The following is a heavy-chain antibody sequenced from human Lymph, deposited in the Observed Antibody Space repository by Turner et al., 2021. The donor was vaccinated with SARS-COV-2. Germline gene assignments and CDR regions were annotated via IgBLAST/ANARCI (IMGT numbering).Heavy chain of an antibody. CDR2: ISGSGGST. D-gene: IGHD6-19*01. V-gene: IGHV3-23*01. J-gene: IGHJ4*02. CDR1: GFTFSSYA. CDR3: AKDRFTLLSGCEDY. Sequence: EVQLLESGGGLVQPGGSLRASCAASGFTFSSYAMSWVRQAPGKGLEWVSAISGSGGSTYYADSVKGRFTISRDNSKNTLYLQMNSLRAEDTAIYYCAKDRFTLLSGCEDYWGQGALVTVSS.